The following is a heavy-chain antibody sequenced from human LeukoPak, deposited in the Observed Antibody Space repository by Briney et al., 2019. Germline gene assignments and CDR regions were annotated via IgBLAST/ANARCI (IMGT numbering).Heavy chain of an antibody. CDR2: IYYSGST. V-gene: IGHV4-39*01. J-gene: IGHJ4*02. D-gene: IGHD3-3*01. CDR3: ARVPALWSGQFDY. Sequence: SETLSLTCTASGGSISSSSYYWGWIRQPPGKGLEWIGSIYYSGSTYYNPSLKSRVTISVDTSKNQFSLKLSSVTAADTAVYYYARVPALWSGQFDYWGQGTLVTVSS. CDR1: GGSISSSSYY.